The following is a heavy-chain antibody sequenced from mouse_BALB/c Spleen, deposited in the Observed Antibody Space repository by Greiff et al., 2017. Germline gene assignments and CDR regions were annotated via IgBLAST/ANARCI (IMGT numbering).Heavy chain of an antibody. CDR3: ARRGVVAGDYFDY. D-gene: IGHD1-1*01. Sequence: EVKLMESGPGLVKPSQSLSLTCTVTGYSITSDYAWNWIRQFPGNKLEWMGYISYSGSTSYNPSLKSRISITRDTSKNQFFLQLNSVTTEDTATYYCARRGVVAGDYFDYWGQGTTLTVSS. J-gene: IGHJ2*01. CDR1: GYSITSDYA. V-gene: IGHV3-2*02. CDR2: ISYSGST.